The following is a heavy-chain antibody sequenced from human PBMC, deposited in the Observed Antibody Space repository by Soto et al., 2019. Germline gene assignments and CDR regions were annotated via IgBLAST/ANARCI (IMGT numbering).Heavy chain of an antibody. V-gene: IGHV2-5*02. CDR2: IYWDDNE. J-gene: IGHJ4*02. CDR3: VYRDFGDYFFQF. Sequence: QITLKESGPTLVKRTQTLTLTCTFSGFSLSDNGVGVGWIRQPPGKALEWLALIYWDDNEVYSPSLKNRLTITKDTSKSQVVLTLATVDPVDTATYYCVYRDFGDYFFQFWGQGILVNVSS. CDR1: GFSLSDNGVG. D-gene: IGHD4-17*01.